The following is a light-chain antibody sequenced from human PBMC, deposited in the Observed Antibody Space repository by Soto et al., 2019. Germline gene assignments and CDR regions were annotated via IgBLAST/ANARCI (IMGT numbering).Light chain of an antibody. CDR3: QQYGSSPQT. CDR1: QSVSSNY. CDR2: GAS. J-gene: IGKJ3*01. V-gene: IGKV3-20*01. Sequence: EIVLTQSPGTLSLSPGERATLSCRASQSVSSNYLAWYQQKPGQAPRLLIYGASSRATGIPDRFSGSGSGTDFTLTISTLEPEDFAVYYCQQYGSSPQTFGPGTKVDIK.